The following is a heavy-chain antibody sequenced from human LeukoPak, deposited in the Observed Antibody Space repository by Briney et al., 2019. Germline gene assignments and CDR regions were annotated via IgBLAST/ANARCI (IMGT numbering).Heavy chain of an antibody. CDR2: IYSNGHI. D-gene: IGHD3-10*01. J-gene: IGHJ4*02. Sequence: SETLSLTCSVSSDPISSSSYLWVWVRQPPGKGLEWIGDIYSNGHISYNPSLKSRAAISVDTSKNQFSLNLSSVTAADTAVYYCARRHYGSGNIDSWGQGTLVTVSS. CDR3: ARRHYGSGNIDS. V-gene: IGHV4-39*01. CDR1: SDPISSSSYL.